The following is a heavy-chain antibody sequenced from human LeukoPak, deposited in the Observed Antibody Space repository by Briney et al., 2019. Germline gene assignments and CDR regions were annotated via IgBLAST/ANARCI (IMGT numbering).Heavy chain of an antibody. J-gene: IGHJ4*02. V-gene: IGHV3-53*01. CDR3: ARERNYYDSSGYYSPDYFDY. CDR1: GFTVSSNY. Sequence: GGSLRLSCAASGFTVSSNYMRWVRQAPGKGLEWVSVIYSGGSTYYADSVKGRFTISRDNSKNTLYLQMNSLRAEDTAVYYCARERNYYDSSGYYSPDYFDYWGQGTLVTVSS. CDR2: IYSGGST. D-gene: IGHD3-22*01.